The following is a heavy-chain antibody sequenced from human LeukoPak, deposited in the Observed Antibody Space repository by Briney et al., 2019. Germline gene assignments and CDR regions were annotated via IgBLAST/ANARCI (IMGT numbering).Heavy chain of an antibody. CDR3: ARIPRGYSGYDFFVGLDY. CDR2: ISAYNGNT. J-gene: IGHJ4*02. CDR1: GYTFTGYG. V-gene: IGHV1-18*01. D-gene: IGHD5-12*01. Sequence: GASVKVSCKASGYTFTGYGISWVRQAPGQGLEWMGWISAYNGNTNYAQKLQGRVTMTTDTSTSTAYMELRSLRSDDTAVYYCARIPRGYSGYDFFVGLDYWGQGTLVTVSS.